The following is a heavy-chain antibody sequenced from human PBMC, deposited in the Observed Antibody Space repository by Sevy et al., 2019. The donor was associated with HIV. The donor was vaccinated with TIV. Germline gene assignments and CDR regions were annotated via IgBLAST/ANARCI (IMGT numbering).Heavy chain of an antibody. J-gene: IGHJ6*02. D-gene: IGHD2-2*01. V-gene: IGHV3-7*03. CDR3: ARDCSSTSCLGGLDV. Sequence: GGSLRLSCAASGFTFSRYWMSWVRQAPGKGLEWVANIKLDGSEKYYVDSVKGRFTISRDNAKNSLYLQMNSLRAEDTAVYYWARDCSSTSCLGGLDVWGQGTTVTVSS. CDR1: GFTFSRYW. CDR2: IKLDGSEK.